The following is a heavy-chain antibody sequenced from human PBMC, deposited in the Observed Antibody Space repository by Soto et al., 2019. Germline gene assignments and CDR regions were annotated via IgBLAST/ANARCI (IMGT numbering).Heavy chain of an antibody. D-gene: IGHD6-19*01. Sequence: SETLSLTCAVYGGSFSGYYWSWIRQPPGKGLEWIGEINHSGSTNYNPSLKSRVTISVDTSKNQFSLKLSSVTAADTAVYYCARSTRAIAVAGTFHYYYYYGMDVWGQGTTVTVSS. V-gene: IGHV4-34*01. CDR2: INHSGST. CDR3: ARSTRAIAVAGTFHYYYYYGMDV. J-gene: IGHJ6*02. CDR1: GGSFSGYY.